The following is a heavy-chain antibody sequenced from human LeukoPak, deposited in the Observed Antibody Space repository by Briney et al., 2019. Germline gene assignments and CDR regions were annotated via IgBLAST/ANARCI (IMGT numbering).Heavy chain of an antibody. V-gene: IGHV4-39*07. CDR1: GGSISSSSYY. J-gene: IGHJ4*02. CDR3: ARSVGSSWYIDY. CDR2: IYYSGST. D-gene: IGHD6-13*01. Sequence: PSETLSLTCNVSGGSISSSSYYWGWIRQPPGKGLEWIGSIYYSGSTYYNPSLKSRVTISVDTSKNQFSLKLSSVTAADTAVYYCARSVGSSWYIDYWGQGTLVTVSS.